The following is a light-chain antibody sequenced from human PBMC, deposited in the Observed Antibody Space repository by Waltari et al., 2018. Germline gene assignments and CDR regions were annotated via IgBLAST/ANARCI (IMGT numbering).Light chain of an antibody. Sequence: QPLLTQSSSASASLGSSVKLTCSLSSGHPIYIIASHQHQPGKAPRYLMKVEGSGSYNKGSGVPDRFSGSSSGADRYLTISNLQSEDEADYYCETWDTNTHHFGGGTKLTVL. V-gene: IGLV4-60*03. CDR3: ETWDTNTHH. CDR2: VEGSGSY. J-gene: IGLJ2*01. CDR1: SGHPIYI.